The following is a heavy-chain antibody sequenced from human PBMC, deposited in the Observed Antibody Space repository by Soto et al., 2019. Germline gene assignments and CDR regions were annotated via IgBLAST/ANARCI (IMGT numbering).Heavy chain of an antibody. D-gene: IGHD3-3*01. CDR2: ISYDGSNT. J-gene: IGHJ5*02. CDR1: GFTFSSYA. CDR3: ARAQVDYDFWSGYYIFDP. Sequence: GGSLRLSCAASGFTFSSYALHWVRQAPGKGGDWVAVISYDGSNTDYADSVKGRFTSSRDNSKNTLYLQMNSLRAEDTAVYYCARAQVDYDFWSGYYIFDPWGQGTLVTVS. V-gene: IGHV3-30-3*01.